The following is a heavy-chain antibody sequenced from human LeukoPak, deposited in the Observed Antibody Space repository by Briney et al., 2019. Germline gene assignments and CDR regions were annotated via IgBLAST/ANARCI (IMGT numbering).Heavy chain of an antibody. V-gene: IGHV3-30*01. CDR1: GFTFSSYA. CDR3: ARSSISPHYYFYYMDV. D-gene: IGHD2-2*01. CDR2: IPHDGNDK. J-gene: IGHJ6*03. Sequence: GGSLRLSCAASGFTFSSYAMHWVRQAPGKGLEWVAFIPHDGNDKYFADSVRGRFTISRDISKNTLYLQMNSLRAEDTAVYYCARSSISPHYYFYYMDVWGKGTTVTVSS.